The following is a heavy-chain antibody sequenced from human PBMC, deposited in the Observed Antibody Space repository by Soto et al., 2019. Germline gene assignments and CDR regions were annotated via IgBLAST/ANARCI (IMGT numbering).Heavy chain of an antibody. CDR2: IYRTGST. D-gene: IGHD1-7*01. CDR3: ASRDPGTSVDY. V-gene: IGHV4-4*02. Sequence: QVQLQESGPGLVKPSGTLSLTCAVSGGSFTSNNWWTWVRQPPGQGLEWFGEIYRTGSTNSNPSLKSRVTISLDKSENQFSLKVTSLTAADTAVYYCASRDPGTSVDYWGQGTLVTVSS. CDR1: GGSFTSNNW. J-gene: IGHJ4*02.